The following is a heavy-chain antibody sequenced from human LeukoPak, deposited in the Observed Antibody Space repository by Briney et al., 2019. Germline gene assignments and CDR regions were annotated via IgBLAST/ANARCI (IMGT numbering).Heavy chain of an antibody. CDR3: AKDPRGVAGPGDY. V-gene: IGHV3-30*18. Sequence: PGGSLRLSCAASGFTFSSYGMHWVRQAPGKGLEWVAVISYDGSNKYYADSVKGRFTISRDNSKNTLHLQMNSLRAEDTAVYYCAKDPRGVAGPGDYWGQGTLVTVSS. CDR2: ISYDGSNK. CDR1: GFTFSSYG. J-gene: IGHJ4*02. D-gene: IGHD6-19*01.